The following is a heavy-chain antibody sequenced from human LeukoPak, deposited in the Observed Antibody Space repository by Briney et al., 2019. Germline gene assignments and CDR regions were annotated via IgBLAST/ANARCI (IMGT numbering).Heavy chain of an antibody. Sequence: GESLKISCKGSGYSFTSYWIGWVRQMPGKGLEWMGIIYPGDSDTRYSPSFQALVTISADKSISTAYLQLSSLKASDTAMYYCARRAITGTPPHFDYWGQGTLVTVSS. CDR3: ARRAITGTPPHFDY. D-gene: IGHD1-7*01. CDR2: IYPGDSDT. J-gene: IGHJ4*02. V-gene: IGHV5-51*01. CDR1: GYSFTSYW.